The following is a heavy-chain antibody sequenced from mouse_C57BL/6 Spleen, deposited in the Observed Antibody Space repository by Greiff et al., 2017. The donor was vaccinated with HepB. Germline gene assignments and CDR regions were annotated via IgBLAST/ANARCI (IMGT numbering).Heavy chain of an antibody. CDR2: ISSGGSYT. V-gene: IGHV5-6*01. J-gene: IGHJ2*01. D-gene: IGHD1-1*01. Sequence: EVQRVESGGDLVKPGGSLKLSCAASGFTFSSYGMSWVRQTPDKRLEWVATISSGGSYTYYPDSVKGRFTISRDNAKNTLYLQMSSLKSEDTAMYYCARQGIYYYGSTFDYWGQGTTLTVSS. CDR1: GFTFSSYG. CDR3: ARQGIYYYGSTFDY.